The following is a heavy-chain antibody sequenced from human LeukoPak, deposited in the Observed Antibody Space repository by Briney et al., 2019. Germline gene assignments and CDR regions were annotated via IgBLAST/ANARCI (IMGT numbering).Heavy chain of an antibody. CDR1: GFAFSSYW. Sequence: PGGSLRLSCAASGFAFSSYWMLWVRQPPGKVLVWVSRINGDGSITTYADSVKGRFTISRDNTKNILYLEMNSLRAEDTAIYYCARSQFDYWGQGILVTVSS. CDR2: INGDGSIT. J-gene: IGHJ4*02. V-gene: IGHV3-74*01. CDR3: ARSQFDY.